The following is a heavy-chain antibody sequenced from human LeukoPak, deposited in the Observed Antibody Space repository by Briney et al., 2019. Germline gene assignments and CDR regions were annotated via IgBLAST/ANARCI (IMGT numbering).Heavy chain of an antibody. Sequence: PSETLSLTCTVSGGSISSSGYYWGWFRQPPGKGLEWIGSIYYRGSTYYSPSLKSRVTISVDTSKNQFSLKLSSVTAADTAVYYCARTDTRYYYYMDVWGKGTTVTISS. CDR3: ARTDTRYYYYMDV. D-gene: IGHD5-18*01. J-gene: IGHJ6*03. CDR2: IYYRGST. V-gene: IGHV4-39*01. CDR1: GGSISSSGYY.